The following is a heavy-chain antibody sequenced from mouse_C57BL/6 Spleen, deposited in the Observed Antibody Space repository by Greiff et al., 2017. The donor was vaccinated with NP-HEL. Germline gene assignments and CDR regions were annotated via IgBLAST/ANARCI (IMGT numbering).Heavy chain of an antibody. J-gene: IGHJ4*01. Sequence: QVQLQQPGAELVRPGSSVKLSCKASGYTFTSYWMHWVKQRPIQGLEWIGNIDPSDSETHYNQKFKDKATLTVDKSSSTAYMQLSSQTSEDSAVYYCARGGYGDYGDDWGQGTSVTVSS. CDR3: ARGGYGDYGDD. D-gene: IGHD2-4*01. CDR1: GYTFTSYW. V-gene: IGHV1-52*01. CDR2: IDPSDSET.